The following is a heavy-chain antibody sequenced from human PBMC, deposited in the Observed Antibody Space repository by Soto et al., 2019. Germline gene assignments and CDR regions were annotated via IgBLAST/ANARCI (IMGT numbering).Heavy chain of an antibody. CDR2: ISSSSSYI. D-gene: IGHD3-10*01. CDR1: GFSFSSYS. Sequence: EVQLVESGGGLVKPGGSLRLSCAASGFSFSSYSMNWVRQAPGKGLEWVSSISSSSSYIYYADSVKGRFTISRDNAKNSLYLQMNSVRAEDTAVYYCARDGDYGSGFDYWGQGTLVTVSS. V-gene: IGHV3-21*01. CDR3: ARDGDYGSGFDY. J-gene: IGHJ4*02.